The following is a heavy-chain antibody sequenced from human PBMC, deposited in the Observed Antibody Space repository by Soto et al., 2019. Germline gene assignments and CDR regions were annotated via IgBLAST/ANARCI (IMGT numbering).Heavy chain of an antibody. V-gene: IGHV4-31*03. CDR3: ARGLTMLRGVMDS. Sequence: KTAETLSLTCTVSGGSISSGGDYWAWIRHRPGKGLEWIGYIYYNGAAYYNPSLKSRLTLSVDTAKSQFSLRLTSVTTADTAVYFCARGLTMLRGVMDSWGQGTLVTVSS. D-gene: IGHD3-10*01. J-gene: IGHJ4*02. CDR1: GGSISSGGDY. CDR2: IYYNGAA.